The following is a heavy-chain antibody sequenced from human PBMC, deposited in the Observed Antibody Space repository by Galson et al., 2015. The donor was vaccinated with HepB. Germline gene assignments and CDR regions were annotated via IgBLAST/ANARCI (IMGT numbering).Heavy chain of an antibody. J-gene: IGHJ6*02. CDR1: GFTFSSYG. Sequence: SLRLSCAASGFTFSSYGMHWVRQAPGKGLEWVAVISYDGSNKYYADSVKGRFTISRDNSKNTLYLQMNSLRAEDTAVYYCAKPAFEWVGTAIRYYYGMDVWGQGTAVTVSS. V-gene: IGHV3-30*18. CDR2: ISYDGSNK. D-gene: IGHD5-18*01. CDR3: AKPAFEWVGTAIRYYYGMDV.